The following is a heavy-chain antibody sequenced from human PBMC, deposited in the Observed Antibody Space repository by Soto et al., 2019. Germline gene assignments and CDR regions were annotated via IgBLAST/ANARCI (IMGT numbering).Heavy chain of an antibody. CDR2: IYYSGTT. CDR1: GDSINNADYY. Sequence: QVQLQESGPGLVKPSQTLSLNCSVSGDSINNADYYWSWIRQHAGQGLEWIGYIYYSGTTYYNPSLKRRVTITIYKYKNEFSLEMSSVTAADADVSYCARVRGHVFAIRGQGTMVTVSS. D-gene: IGHD3-16*01. CDR3: ARVRGHVFAI. V-gene: IGHV4-31*03. J-gene: IGHJ3*02.